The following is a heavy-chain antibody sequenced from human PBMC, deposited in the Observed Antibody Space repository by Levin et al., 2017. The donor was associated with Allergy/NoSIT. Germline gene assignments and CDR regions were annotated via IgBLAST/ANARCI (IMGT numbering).Heavy chain of an antibody. Sequence: SETLSLTCTVSGGSVSSGSYYWSWIRQPPGKGLEWIGYIYYSGSTNYNPSLKSRVTISVDTSKNQFSLKLSSVTAADTAVYYCARADDYYDSSGYFTWGQGTLVTVSS. V-gene: IGHV4-61*01. CDR2: IYYSGST. CDR3: ARADDYYDSSGYFT. CDR1: GGSVSSGSYY. J-gene: IGHJ4*02. D-gene: IGHD3-22*01.